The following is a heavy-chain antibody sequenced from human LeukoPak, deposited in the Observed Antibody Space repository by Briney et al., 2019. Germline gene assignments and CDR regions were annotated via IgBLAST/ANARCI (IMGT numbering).Heavy chain of an antibody. CDR1: GFTFSSYS. V-gene: IGHV3-48*01. J-gene: IGHJ4*02. CDR2: ISSGSSSI. D-gene: IGHD4/OR15-4a*01. Sequence: GGSLRLSCAASGFTFSSYSMNWVRQAPGKGLEWVSYISSGSSSIYYADSVKGRFTISRDNAKNSLYLQMNSLRAEDTAVYYCAKESGALGAPLYDYWGRGILVTASS. CDR3: AKESGALGAPLYDY.